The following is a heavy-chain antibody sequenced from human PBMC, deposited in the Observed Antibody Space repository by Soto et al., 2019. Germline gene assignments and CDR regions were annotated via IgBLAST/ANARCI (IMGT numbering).Heavy chain of an antibody. J-gene: IGHJ4*02. CDR2: ISSTSIYI. V-gene: IGHV3-21*01. CDR3: ARVGGKQLSPIDY. Sequence: GGSLRLSCAASGFTFSSYSMNWFRQAPGKGLEWVSSISSTSIYIYYADSVKGRFTISRDNAKNSLYLQMDSLRADDTAFYYCARVGGKQLSPIDYWGQGTLVTVSS. CDR1: GFTFSSYS. D-gene: IGHD6-6*01.